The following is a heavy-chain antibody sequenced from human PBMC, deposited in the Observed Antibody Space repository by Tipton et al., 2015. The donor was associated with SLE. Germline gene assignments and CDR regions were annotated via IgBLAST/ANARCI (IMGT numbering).Heavy chain of an antibody. J-gene: IGHJ4*02. V-gene: IGHV4-39*07. CDR2: IYYSGST. CDR3: ARDKVAVAETFDY. CDR1: GGSISSSSYY. D-gene: IGHD6-19*01. Sequence: TLSLTCTVSGGSISSSSYYWGWIRQPPGKGLEWTGNIYYSGSTYYNPSLKSRVTISVDTSKSQFSLKLSSVTAADTAVYYCARDKVAVAETFDYWGQGTLVTVSS.